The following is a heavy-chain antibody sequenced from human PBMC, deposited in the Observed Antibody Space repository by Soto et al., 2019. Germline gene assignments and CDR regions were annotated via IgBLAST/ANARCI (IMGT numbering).Heavy chain of an antibody. CDR2: IYWDDDK. D-gene: IGHD5-18*01. V-gene: IGHV2-5*02. CDR1: GFSLNISGVG. CDR3: AHRVGGYSYGIFEH. J-gene: IGHJ4*02. Sequence: QITLKESGPPLVKPTQTLTLTCTFSGFSLNISGVGVGWIRQPPGKALEWLAVIYWDDDKRYSPSLKSRLTISKDTSKKQVVLTMINMDPVDTATYYCAHRVGGYSYGIFEHWGQGTPVTVSS.